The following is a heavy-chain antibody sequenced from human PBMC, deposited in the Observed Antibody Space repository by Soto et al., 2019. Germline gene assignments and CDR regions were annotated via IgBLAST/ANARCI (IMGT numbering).Heavy chain of an antibody. Sequence: GGSLRLSCTASGFTFGDYAMSWFRQAPGKGLEWVGFIRSKAYGGTTEYAASVKGRFTISRDDSKSIAYLQMNSLKTEDTAVYYCTRDKTFLGQPAANRRPGWFDPWGQGTLVTVSS. J-gene: IGHJ5*02. CDR3: TRDKTFLGQPAANRRPGWFDP. CDR1: GFTFGDYA. V-gene: IGHV3-49*03. CDR2: IRSKAYGGTT. D-gene: IGHD2-2*01.